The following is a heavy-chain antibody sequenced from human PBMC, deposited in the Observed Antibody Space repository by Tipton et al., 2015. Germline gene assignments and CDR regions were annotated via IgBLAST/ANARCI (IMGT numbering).Heavy chain of an antibody. Sequence: QLVQSGAEVKKPGASVKASCKASGYTFNNYGISWVRQAPGQGLEWMGWINAYNGNIRYAQKLQGRVTMTADTSTSTAYMELRSLRSDDTAVYYCAREIVGATDAFDIWGQGTMVTVSS. D-gene: IGHD1-26*01. J-gene: IGHJ3*02. V-gene: IGHV1-18*04. CDR2: INAYNGNI. CDR1: GYTFNNYG. CDR3: AREIVGATDAFDI.